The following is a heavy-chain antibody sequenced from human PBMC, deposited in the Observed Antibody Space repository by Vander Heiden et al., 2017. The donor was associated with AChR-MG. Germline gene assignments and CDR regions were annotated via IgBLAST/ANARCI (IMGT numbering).Heavy chain of an antibody. J-gene: IGHJ6*02. CDR3: TRVGVYCSSSSCSFYYGMDV. Sequence: EEKVVESGGELVQPGRSLRLSCTASGFNFGDHALSWVRQAPGKRLEWRGFISTHTCGGTTDYAASVAGRFAISRDDSTSIAFLQMNSLKTEDTAVYYCTRVGVYCSSSSCSFYYGMDVWGQGTTGTVSS. D-gene: IGHD2-2*01. CDR1: GFNFGDHA. V-gene: IGHV3-49*04. CDR2: ISTHTCGGTT.